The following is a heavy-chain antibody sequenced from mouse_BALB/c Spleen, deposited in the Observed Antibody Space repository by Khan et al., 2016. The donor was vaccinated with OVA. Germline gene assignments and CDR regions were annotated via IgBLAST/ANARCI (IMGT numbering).Heavy chain of an antibody. CDR2: ISSTGTYT. J-gene: IGHJ3*01. D-gene: IGHD2-10*01. CDR1: GFAFNSYD. CDR3: TAPSYYCIPSFTY. V-gene: IGHV5-9*02. Sequence: EVELVESGGGLVKPGGSLKLSCEASGFAFNSYDMSWVRQTPEKRLEWVATISSTGTYTYYPDSVKGRFTISRDTARNTLYLQMSSLRSEDTALSYFTAPSYYCIPSFTYWGQGTLVTVSA.